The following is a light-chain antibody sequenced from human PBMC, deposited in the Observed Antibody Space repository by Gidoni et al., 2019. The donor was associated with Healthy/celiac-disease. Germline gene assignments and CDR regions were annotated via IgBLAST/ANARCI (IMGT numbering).Light chain of an antibody. J-gene: IGLJ1*01. CDR2: EVS. Sequence: QSALPFPASVFGSPGQPPTISCTGTSSDVGGYYYVSWYQQHPGKAPKLMSYEVSNRPSGVSNSFSGSKSGDTAALTITGLQAEDEADYYCSSYTSSSSPLYVFGAGTKVTVL. CDR1: SSDVGGYYY. V-gene: IGLV2-14*01. CDR3: SSYTSSSSPLYV.